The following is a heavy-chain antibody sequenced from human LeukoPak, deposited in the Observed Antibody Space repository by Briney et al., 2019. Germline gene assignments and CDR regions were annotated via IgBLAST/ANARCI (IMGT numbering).Heavy chain of an antibody. CDR3: VRDGSGGGGYFDY. CDR2: IGTHNGNT. D-gene: IGHD6-19*01. J-gene: IGHJ4*02. Sequence: GASVKVSCKTSGYTFTSYGVSWVRQAPGQGLEWMGWIGTHNGNTNYAQKFQGRVIMTTDTSTSTAYMELMSLRSDDTAVFYCVRDGSGGGGYFDYWGQGTLVIVSS. CDR1: GYTFTSYG. V-gene: IGHV1-18*01.